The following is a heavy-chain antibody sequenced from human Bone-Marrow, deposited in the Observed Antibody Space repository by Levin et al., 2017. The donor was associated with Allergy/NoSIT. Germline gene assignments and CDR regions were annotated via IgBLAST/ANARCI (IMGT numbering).Heavy chain of an antibody. D-gene: IGHD3-10*01. J-gene: IGHJ4*02. V-gene: IGHV4-59*11. CDR3: ARGGGTSYFGSGSYYPLPDS. Sequence: PGGSLRLSCTVSGVSITSHYWGWIRQSPGKGLEWIGYVYHSGSTNYNPSLKSRVTISVDTSKNQVSLKLSSVTAADTAMYYCARGGGTSYFGSGSYYPLPDSWGQGSLVTVSS. CDR2: VYHSGST. CDR1: GVSITSHY.